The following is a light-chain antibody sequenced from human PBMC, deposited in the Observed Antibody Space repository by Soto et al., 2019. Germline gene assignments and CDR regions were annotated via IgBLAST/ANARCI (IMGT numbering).Light chain of an antibody. V-gene: IGKV3-20*01. CDR2: DAS. Sequence: EIVLTQSPGTLSLSPGERATLSCRASQSVTSNYLAWYQQKPGXDPXVLIYDASNRATGIPARFSGSGSGTDFTLTISRLEPEDAAVYYCQQYGSSGTFGQGTKV. CDR1: QSVTSNY. J-gene: IGKJ1*01. CDR3: QQYGSSGT.